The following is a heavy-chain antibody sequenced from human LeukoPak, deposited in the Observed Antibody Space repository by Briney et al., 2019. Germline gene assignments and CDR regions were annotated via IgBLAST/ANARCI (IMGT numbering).Heavy chain of an antibody. Sequence: GGSLRLSCAASGFTFSSYTMNWVRQAPGKGLEWVSSISSSSDYIYYADSMKGRFTISRDNSKNTLYLQMNTLRAEDTAVYYCAREVGSGSYLAHVFDIWGQGTMVTVSS. V-gene: IGHV3-21*04. J-gene: IGHJ3*02. CDR1: GFTFSSYT. CDR2: ISSSSDYI. CDR3: AREVGSGSYLAHVFDI. D-gene: IGHD1-26*01.